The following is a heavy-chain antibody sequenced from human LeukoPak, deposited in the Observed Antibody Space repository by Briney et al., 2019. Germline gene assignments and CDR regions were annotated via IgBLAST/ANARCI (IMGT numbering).Heavy chain of an antibody. CDR2: IIPIFGTA. V-gene: IGHV1-69*05. D-gene: IGHD3-22*01. CDR3: ARGQGYYDSSGYYRGTPFGFFDY. CDR1: GGTFSSYA. J-gene: IGHJ4*02. Sequence: RRASVKVSCKASGGTFSSYAISWVRQASGQGLEWMGGIIPIFGTANYAQKFQGRVTITTDESTSTAYMELSSLRSEDTAVYYCARGQGYYDSSGYYRGTPFGFFDYWGQGTLVTVSS.